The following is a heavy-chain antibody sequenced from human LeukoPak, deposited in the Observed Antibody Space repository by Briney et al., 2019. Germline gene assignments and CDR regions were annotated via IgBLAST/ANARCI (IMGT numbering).Heavy chain of an antibody. J-gene: IGHJ6*03. V-gene: IGHV4-34*01. CDR3: ARKRYYDFWSGHLSYYMDV. CDR1: GGSFSGYY. D-gene: IGHD3-3*01. CDR2: INHSGST. Sequence: SETLSLTCAVYGGSFSGYYWSWIRQPPGKGLEWIGEINHSGSTNYNPSLKSRVTISVDTSKNQFSLKLSSVTAADTAVYYCARKRYYDFWSGHLSYYMDVWGKGTTVTVFS.